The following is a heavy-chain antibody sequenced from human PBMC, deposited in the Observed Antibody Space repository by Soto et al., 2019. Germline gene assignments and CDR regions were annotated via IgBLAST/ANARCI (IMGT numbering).Heavy chain of an antibody. CDR3: KTDDPYSYDGSSYDQ. CDR2: IKSKTDGGTT. CDR1: GFIFSNAW. J-gene: IGHJ4*02. V-gene: IGHV3-15*07. Sequence: PGGSLRLSCAGSGFIFSNAWMNWVRQAPGKGLEWVGRIKSKTDGGTTDYAAPVKGRFTISRDDSKNTVYLQMNSLITEDKAVYYCKTDDPYSYDGSSYDQWGERSRVTV. D-gene: IGHD3-22*01.